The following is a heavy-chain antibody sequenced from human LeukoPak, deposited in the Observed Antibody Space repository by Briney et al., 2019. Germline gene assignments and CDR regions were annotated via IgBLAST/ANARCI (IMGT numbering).Heavy chain of an antibody. J-gene: IGHJ4*02. Sequence: GGSLRLSCEASGFTFTSYSMSWVRQAPGQGLEWVSSISGSGGSTFYADSVKGRFTISRDNSKNTLYLQMNSLRAEDTALYYCAVDYEVLTGYYTDLGYWLQGTLVTVSS. CDR3: AVDYEVLTGYYTDLGY. D-gene: IGHD3-9*01. CDR2: ISGSGGST. CDR1: GFTFTSYS. V-gene: IGHV3-23*01.